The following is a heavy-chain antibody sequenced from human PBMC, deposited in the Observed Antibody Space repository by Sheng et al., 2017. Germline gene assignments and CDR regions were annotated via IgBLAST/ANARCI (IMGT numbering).Heavy chain of an antibody. V-gene: IGHV4-39*07. CDR1: GGSISSSLYY. CDR3: ARQGGTTTTRFFYHYMDS. J-gene: IGHJ6*03. D-gene: IGHD1-7*01. Sequence: QLQLQESGPRLVKPSETLSLTCTVSGGSISSSLYYWGWIRQPPGKGLEWIGSVYYSGSTYYNPSLKSRVTISVDTSKNQFSLRLNSVTAADTAVYYCARQGGTTTTRFFYHYMDSGAKGPRSPSP. CDR2: VYYSGST.